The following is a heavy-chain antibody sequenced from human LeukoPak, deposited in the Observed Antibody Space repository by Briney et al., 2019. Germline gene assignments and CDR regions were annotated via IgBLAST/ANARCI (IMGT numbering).Heavy chain of an antibody. J-gene: IGHJ3*02. CDR2: MNPNSGNT. V-gene: IGHV1-8*01. CDR1: GYTFTSYD. D-gene: IGHD6-13*01. CDR3: ARGDSSSWADAFDI. Sequence: GASVKVSCKASGYTFTSYDINWVRQATGQGLEWMGWMNPNSGNTGYAQKFQGRVTMTRNTSISTAYMELSSLRSEDTAVYYCARGDSSSWADAFDIWGQGTMVTVSS.